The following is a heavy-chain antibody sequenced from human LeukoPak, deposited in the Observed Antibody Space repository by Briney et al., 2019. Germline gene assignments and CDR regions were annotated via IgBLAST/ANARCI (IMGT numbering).Heavy chain of an antibody. V-gene: IGHV3-48*03. CDR3: ARVGYYYGSGSEVFTFDY. CDR1: EFTFSSYE. CDR2: ISSSGSTI. Sequence: GGSLRLSCAASEFTFSSYEMNWVRQAPGKGLEWVSYISSSGSTIYYADSVKGRFTISRDNAKNSLYLQMNSLRAEDTAVYYCARVGYYYGSGSEVFTFDYWGQGTLVTVSS. J-gene: IGHJ4*02. D-gene: IGHD3-10*01.